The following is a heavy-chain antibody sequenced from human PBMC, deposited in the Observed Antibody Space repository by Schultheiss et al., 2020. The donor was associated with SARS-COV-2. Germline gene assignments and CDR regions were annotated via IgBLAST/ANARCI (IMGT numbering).Heavy chain of an antibody. D-gene: IGHD5-12*01. V-gene: IGHV1-2*04. CDR1: GYTFTASN. J-gene: IGHJ4*02. CDR3: AREFSGYDSGYYFDY. Sequence: ASVKVSCQASGYTFTASNMQWVRQAPGQGLEWMGWINLNSGATNYAQKFQGWVTMTRDTSINTAYMELRRLTSDDTAVYYCAREFSGYDSGYYFDYSGQGTLVTVSS. CDR2: INLNSGAT.